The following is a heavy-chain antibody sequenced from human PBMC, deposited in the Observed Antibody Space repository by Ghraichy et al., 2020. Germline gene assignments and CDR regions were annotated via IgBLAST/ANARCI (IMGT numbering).Heavy chain of an antibody. D-gene: IGHD3-3*01. CDR3: ARIFGVVNNDAFDI. J-gene: IGHJ3*02. CDR1: GFTFSSYA. CDR2: ISGSGGST. V-gene: IGHV3-23*01. Sequence: LSLTCAASGFTFSSYAMSWVRQAPGKGLEWVSAISGSGGSTYYADSVKGRFTISRDNSKNTPYLQMNSLRAEDTAVYYCARIFGVVNNDAFDIWGQGTMVTVSS.